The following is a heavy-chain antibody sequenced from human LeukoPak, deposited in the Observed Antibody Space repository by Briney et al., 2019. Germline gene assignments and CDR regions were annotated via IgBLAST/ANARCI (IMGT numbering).Heavy chain of an antibody. Sequence: PSGTLSLTCTVSGGSISSGSYYWSWIRQPAGKGLEWIGRIHTSGSTNYNPSLQTRVTISVDTSKNQFSLKLSSVTAADTAVYYCAREMATKDFDYWGQGTLVTVSS. D-gene: IGHD5-24*01. CDR3: AREMATKDFDY. CDR2: IHTSGST. CDR1: GGSISSGSYY. J-gene: IGHJ4*02. V-gene: IGHV4-61*02.